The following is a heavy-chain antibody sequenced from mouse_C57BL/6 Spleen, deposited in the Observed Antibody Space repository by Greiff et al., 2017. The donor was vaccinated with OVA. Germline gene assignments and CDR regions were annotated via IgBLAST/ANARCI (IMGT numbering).Heavy chain of an antibody. D-gene: IGHD2-4*01. Sequence: EVKLVESGGGLVKPGGSLKLSCAASGFTFSSYAMSWVRQTPEKRLEWVATISDGGSYTYYPDNVKGRFTISRDNAKNNLYLQMSHLKSEDTAMYYCARERVYYDYAMDYWGQGTSVTVSS. CDR2: ISDGGSYT. J-gene: IGHJ4*01. CDR1: GFTFSSYA. CDR3: ARERVYYDYAMDY. V-gene: IGHV5-4*01.